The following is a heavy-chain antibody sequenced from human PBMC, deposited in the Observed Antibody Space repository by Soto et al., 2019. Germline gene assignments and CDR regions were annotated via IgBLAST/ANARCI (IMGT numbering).Heavy chain of an antibody. CDR1: GGTFSSYA. V-gene: IGHV1-69*13. CDR2: IIPIFGTA. Sequence: ASVKVSCKASGGTFSSYAISWVRQAPGQGLEWMGGIIPIFGTASYAQKFQGRVTITADESTSTAYMELSSLRSEDTAVYYCARGSVPAAIHRAYYYYGMDVWGQGTTVTVSS. CDR3: ARGSVPAAIHRAYYYYGMDV. D-gene: IGHD2-2*01. J-gene: IGHJ6*02.